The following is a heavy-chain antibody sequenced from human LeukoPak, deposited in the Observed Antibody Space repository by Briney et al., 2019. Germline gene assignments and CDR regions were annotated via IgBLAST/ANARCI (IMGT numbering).Heavy chain of an antibody. J-gene: IGHJ3*02. CDR1: GGSISSYY. CDR2: IYTSGST. V-gene: IGHV4-4*07. Sequence: SETLSLTCTVSGGSISSYYWTWIRQPAGKGLEWIGRIYTSGSTNYNPSLKSRVTMSVDTSKNQFSLKLSSVTAADTAVYYCARDYSGGDYYDSSGYYYPSFFDIWGQGTMVTVSS. CDR3: ARDYSGGDYYDSSGYYYPSFFDI. D-gene: IGHD3-22*01.